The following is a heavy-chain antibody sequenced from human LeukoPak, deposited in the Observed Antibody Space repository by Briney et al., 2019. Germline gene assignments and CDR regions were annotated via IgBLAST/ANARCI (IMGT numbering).Heavy chain of an antibody. CDR3: ARAAGTLGWFDP. D-gene: IGHD6-13*01. CDR2: IYSGGST. V-gene: IGHV3-53*01. Sequence: HAGGSLRLSCAASGFTVRSNYMSWVRQAPGKGLEWVSVIYSGGSTYYADSVKGRFSISRDNSKNTLYLQMSSLRAEDTAVYYCARAAGTLGWFDPWGQGTLVTVSS. J-gene: IGHJ5*02. CDR1: GFTVRSNY.